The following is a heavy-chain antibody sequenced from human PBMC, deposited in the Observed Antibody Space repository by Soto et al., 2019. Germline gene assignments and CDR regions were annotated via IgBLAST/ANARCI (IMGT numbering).Heavy chain of an antibody. CDR3: AKALIGWSMYYFDY. D-gene: IGHD6-19*01. CDR1: GFTFASYA. Sequence: HPVGSLRLSCAASGFTFASYAMSWVRQAPGKGLEWVSVISGSASSAYYADSVKGRFTISRDNSKNTLYLQMNSLRAEDTAVYYCAKALIGWSMYYFDYWGQGTLVTVSS. CDR2: ISGSASSA. J-gene: IGHJ4*02. V-gene: IGHV3-23*01.